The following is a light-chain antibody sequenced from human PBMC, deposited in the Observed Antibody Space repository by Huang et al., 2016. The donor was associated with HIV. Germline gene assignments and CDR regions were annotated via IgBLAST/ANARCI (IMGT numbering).Light chain of an antibody. J-gene: IGKJ2*01. V-gene: IGKV3-15*01. CDR2: GVS. CDR1: QSVKKN. Sequence: DMVMTQSPGTLSVSPGERATLSCRASQSVKKNLAWYQQKPGQAPSLLISGVSTRDTGVPARFSGNGSETEFTLTITSVQSEDSAVYYCQQYNNWPPYDFGQGTKLEIK. CDR3: QQYNNWPPYD.